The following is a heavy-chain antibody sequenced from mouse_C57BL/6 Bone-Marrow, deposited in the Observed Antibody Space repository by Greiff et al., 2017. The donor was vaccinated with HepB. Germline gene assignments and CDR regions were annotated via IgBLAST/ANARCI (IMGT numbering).Heavy chain of an antibody. J-gene: IGHJ2*01. Sequence: DAGGGLVQPKGSLKLSCAASGFSFNTYAMNWVRQAPGKGLEWVARIRSKSNNYATYYADSVKDRFTISRDDSESMLYLQMNNLKTEDTAMYYCVSHYDVYYDYFDYWGQGTTLTVSS. D-gene: IGHD2-3*01. CDR3: VSHYDVYYDYFDY. CDR2: IRSKSNNYAT. CDR1: GFSFNTYA. V-gene: IGHV10-1*01.